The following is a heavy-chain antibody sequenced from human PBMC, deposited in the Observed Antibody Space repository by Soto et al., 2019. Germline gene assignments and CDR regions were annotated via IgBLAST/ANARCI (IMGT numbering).Heavy chain of an antibody. D-gene: IGHD3-22*01. J-gene: IGHJ5*02. CDR3: AREVRDYYDSSGYSNWFDP. V-gene: IGHV4-59*01. CDR2: IYYSGST. CDR1: GGSISSYY. Sequence: TSETLSLTCTVSGGSISSYYWSWIRQPPGKGLEWIGYIYYSGSTNYNPSLKSRVTISVDTSKNQFSLKLSSVTAADTAVYYCAREVRDYYDSSGYSNWFDPWGQGTLVTVSS.